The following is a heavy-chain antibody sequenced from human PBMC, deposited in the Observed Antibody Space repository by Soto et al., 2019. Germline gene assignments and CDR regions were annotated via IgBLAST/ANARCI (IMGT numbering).Heavy chain of an antibody. CDR1: GFTFSSYW. D-gene: IGHD3-10*01. J-gene: IGHJ4*01. CDR3: ARELTMVRGVPKYYFDY. CDR2: IKQDGSEK. V-gene: IGHV3-7*01. Sequence: PGGSLRLSCAASGFTFSSYWMSWVRQAQGKGLEWVANIKQDGSEKYYVDSVKGRFTISRDNAKNSLYLQMNSLRAEDTAVYYCARELTMVRGVPKYYFDYWGHGTLVTVSS.